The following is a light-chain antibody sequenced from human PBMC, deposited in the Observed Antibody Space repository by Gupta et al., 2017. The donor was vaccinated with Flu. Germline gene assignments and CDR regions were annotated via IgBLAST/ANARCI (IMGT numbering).Light chain of an antibody. CDR3: QAWDTSTWV. CDR2: NDS. J-gene: IGLJ2*01. CDR1: KLGDKY. Sequence: SSGQTASITCSGDKLGDKYASWYQQKPGQSPVMVIYNDSKRPSGIPERFSGSNSGNTATLTISGTQAMDEADYYCQAWDTSTWVFGGGTKLTVL. V-gene: IGLV3-1*01.